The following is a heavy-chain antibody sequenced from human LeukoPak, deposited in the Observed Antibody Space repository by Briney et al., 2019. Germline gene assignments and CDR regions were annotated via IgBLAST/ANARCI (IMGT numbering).Heavy chain of an antibody. D-gene: IGHD3-22*01. J-gene: IGHJ4*02. V-gene: IGHV1-46*01. Sequence: GASVKVSCKASGYTFTSYYVHWVRQAPGQGLEWMGIINPSAGGTQYAQNFQGRVTMTRDTSTNTVYMELTSLRSEDTAVYFCARDWGNTRAYSWGFYFDYWGQGTLVTVSS. CDR2: INPSAGGT. CDR3: ARDWGNTRAYSWGFYFDY. CDR1: GYTFTSYY.